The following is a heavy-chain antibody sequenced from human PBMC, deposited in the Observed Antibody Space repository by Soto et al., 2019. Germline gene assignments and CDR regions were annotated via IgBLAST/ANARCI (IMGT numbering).Heavy chain of an antibody. CDR2: ISAHNGNT. V-gene: IGHV1-18*01. Sequence: QVHLVQSGAEVKKPGASVKVSCKASGYTFTSYGTTWVRQAPGQGLEWMGWISAHNGNTDYAQKLQGRVIVTRDTSTSTAYRELRSLRSDDTAVYYCARGRYGDYWGQGALVTVSS. CDR3: ARGRYGDY. CDR1: GYTFTSYG. D-gene: IGHD1-1*01. J-gene: IGHJ4*02.